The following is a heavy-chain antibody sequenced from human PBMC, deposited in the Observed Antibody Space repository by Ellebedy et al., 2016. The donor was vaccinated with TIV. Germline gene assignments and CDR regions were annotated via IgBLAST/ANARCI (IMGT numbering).Heavy chain of an antibody. CDR2: INHSGST. V-gene: IGHV4-34*01. CDR3: ARSLVVVVAAIPFDL. D-gene: IGHD2-15*01. J-gene: IGHJ2*01. CDR1: DFPFNTYY. Sequence: GSLRLXCTASDFPFNTYYMSWIRQPPGKGLEWIGEINHSGSTNYNPSLKSRVTISVDTSKNQFSLKLSSVTAADTAVYYCARSLVVVVAAIPFDLWGRGTLVTVSS.